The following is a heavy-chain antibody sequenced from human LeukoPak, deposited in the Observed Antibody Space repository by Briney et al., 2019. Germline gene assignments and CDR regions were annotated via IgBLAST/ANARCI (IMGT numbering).Heavy chain of an antibody. D-gene: IGHD2-21*02. V-gene: IGHV3-53*01. Sequence: GSLRLSCAGSGFTVRSNYMSLVRPAPGEGLGWVSLIYSDGSTFYADSVKGRFTISRDNSKNTLYLQMNRLRAEDTAVYYCARDPPGVVVTATQEDYWGQGTLVTVSS. J-gene: IGHJ4*02. CDR1: GFTVRSNY. CDR2: IYSDGST. CDR3: ARDPPGVVVTATQEDY.